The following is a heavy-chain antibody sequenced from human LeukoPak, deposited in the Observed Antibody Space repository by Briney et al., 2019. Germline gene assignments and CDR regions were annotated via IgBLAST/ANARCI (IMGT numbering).Heavy chain of an antibody. CDR1: GFTFSSHG. D-gene: IGHD2-15*01. V-gene: IGHV3-23*01. CDR2: ISPNGVIT. Sequence: GGTLRLSCAASGFTFSSHGMNWVRQAPGKGLEWVSGISPNGVITYYADSVKGRFTISRDNSKNTLYLQMNSLRAEDTAVYYCAKGPVVTFDIWGQGTMVTVSS. J-gene: IGHJ3*02. CDR3: AKGPVVTFDI.